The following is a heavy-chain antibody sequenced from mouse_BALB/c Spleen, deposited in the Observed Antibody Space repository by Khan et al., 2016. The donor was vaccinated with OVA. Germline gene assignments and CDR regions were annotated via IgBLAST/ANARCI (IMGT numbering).Heavy chain of an antibody. CDR1: GFTFSVYS. CDR2: ISSDGTYT. CDR3: ASHLTGSVAY. V-gene: IGHV5-6*01. Sequence: EVQLVESGGDLVKPGGSLKLSCAASGFTFSVYSMSWVRQTPDKRLEWVATISSDGTYTYYPASVKGRFTISRDNAKNTLFLQMISLKSEDTAMYYCASHLTGSVAYWGQGTLVTVSA. J-gene: IGHJ3*01. D-gene: IGHD4-1*01.